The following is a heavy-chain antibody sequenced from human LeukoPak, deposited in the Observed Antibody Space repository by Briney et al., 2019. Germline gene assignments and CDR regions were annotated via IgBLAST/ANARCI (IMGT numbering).Heavy chain of an antibody. CDR2: INPNSGGT. D-gene: IGHD2-2*01. Sequence: ASVKVSCKASGYTFTSYYMHWVRQAPGQGLEWMGIINPNSGGTNYAQKFQGWVTMTRDTSISTAYMELSRLRSDDTAVYYCARDSAAMGADYWGQGTLVTVSS. CDR3: ARDSAAMGADY. V-gene: IGHV1-2*04. CDR1: GYTFTSYY. J-gene: IGHJ4*02.